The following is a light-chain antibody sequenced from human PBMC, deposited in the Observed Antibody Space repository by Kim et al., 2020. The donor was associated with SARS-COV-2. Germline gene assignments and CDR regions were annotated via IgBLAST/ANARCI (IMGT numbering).Light chain of an antibody. CDR1: QSVSSK. V-gene: IGKV3-15*01. CDR3: QQYDDRPRT. Sequence: ATGARATRSCRASQSVSSKLAWYQQKPGQAPRLLIYGASTRATGIQARFSGTGSGTEFTLTISSLQSEDIAVYYCQQYDDRPRTFGQGTKVDIK. J-gene: IGKJ1*01. CDR2: GAS.